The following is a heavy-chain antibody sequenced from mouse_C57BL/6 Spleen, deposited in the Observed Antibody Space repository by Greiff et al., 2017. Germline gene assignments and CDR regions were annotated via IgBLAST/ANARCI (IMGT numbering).Heavy chain of an antibody. V-gene: IGHV1-15*01. D-gene: IGHD6-1*01. J-gene: IGHJ2*01. Sequence: QVQLQQSGAELVRPGASVTLSCKASGYTFTDYEMHWVKQTPVHGLEWIGAIDPETGGTAYNQKFKGKAILTADKSFSTAYMELRILTSGDSAVYYCTRRAFSTRNFDYWGQGTTLTVSS. CDR3: TRRAFSTRNFDY. CDR1: GYTFTDYE. CDR2: IDPETGGT.